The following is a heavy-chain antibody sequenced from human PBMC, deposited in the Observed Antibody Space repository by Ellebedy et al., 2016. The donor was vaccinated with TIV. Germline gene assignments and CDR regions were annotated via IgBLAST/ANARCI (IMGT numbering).Heavy chain of an antibody. CDR1: GYTFTSYD. Sequence: ASVKVSXXASGYTFTSYDINWVRQATGQGLEWMGWMNPNSGNTGYAQKFQGRVTMTRNTSISTAYMELSSLRSEDTAVHYCARARGIAAAGTRYFQHWGQGTLVTVSS. J-gene: IGHJ1*01. CDR2: MNPNSGNT. CDR3: ARARGIAAAGTRYFQH. D-gene: IGHD6-13*01. V-gene: IGHV1-8*01.